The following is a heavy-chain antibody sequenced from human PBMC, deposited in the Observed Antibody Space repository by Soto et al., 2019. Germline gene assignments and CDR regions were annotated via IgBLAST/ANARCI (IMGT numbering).Heavy chain of an antibody. J-gene: IGHJ6*02. CDR3: ARARQRDTGRGLDV. CDR2: ISYSGST. Sequence: PSETLSLTCTISGDSINNYFWNWIRQPPGKGLEWIGYISYSGSTSYNPSLQSRVTISSETSKNQFSLELSSVTAADTAVYYCARARQRDTGRGLDVWGQGTTVTVSS. CDR1: GDSINNYF. V-gene: IGHV4-59*01. D-gene: IGHD5-18*01.